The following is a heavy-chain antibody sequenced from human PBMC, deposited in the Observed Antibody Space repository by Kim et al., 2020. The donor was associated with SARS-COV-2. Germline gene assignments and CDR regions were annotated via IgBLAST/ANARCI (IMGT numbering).Heavy chain of an antibody. J-gene: IGHJ4*02. V-gene: IGHV1-18*01. D-gene: IGHD1-1*01. Sequence: ASVKVSCKASGYSITTYGFSWVRQAPGQGFEWMGWISAYNGKTNVEKKFQGRVNMTTDTSASIAYMELRSLTSDDTAVYYCATVDDGQNWNYFNYWGQGT. CDR3: ATVDDGQNWNYFNY. CDR2: ISAYNGKT. CDR1: GYSITTYG.